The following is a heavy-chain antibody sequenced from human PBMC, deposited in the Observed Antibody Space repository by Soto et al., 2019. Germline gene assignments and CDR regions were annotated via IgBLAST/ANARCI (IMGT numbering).Heavy chain of an antibody. J-gene: IGHJ4*02. V-gene: IGHV3-23*01. CDR2: ISGSGGST. CDR3: ASYSSSSVDY. CDR1: GFTFSSYA. D-gene: IGHD6-6*01. Sequence: PGGSLRLSCAASGFTFSSYAMSWVRQAPGKGLEWVSAISGSGGSTYYADSVKGRFTISGDNSKNTLYLQMNSLRAEDTAVYYCASYSSSSVDYWGQGTLVTVSS.